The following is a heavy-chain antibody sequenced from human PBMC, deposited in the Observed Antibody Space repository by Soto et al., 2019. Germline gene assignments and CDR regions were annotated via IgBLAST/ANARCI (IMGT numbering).Heavy chain of an antibody. CDR3: ATDCISTSCYDRDYYYYGMDV. CDR2: IYSCGST. Sequence: GGSLRLSCAASGFTVSSNYMSWVRQAPGKGLEWVSVIYSCGSTYYADSVKGRFTISRDNSKNTLYPQMNSLRAEDTAVYYCATDCISTSCYDRDYYYYGMDVWGQGTTVTVAS. CDR1: GFTVSSNY. V-gene: IGHV3-66*01. D-gene: IGHD2-2*01. J-gene: IGHJ6*02.